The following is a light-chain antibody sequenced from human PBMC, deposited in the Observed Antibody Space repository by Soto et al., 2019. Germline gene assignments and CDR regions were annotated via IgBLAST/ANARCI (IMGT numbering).Light chain of an antibody. J-gene: IGLJ3*02. CDR3: SSYTSSSTWV. CDR1: SSDVDGYNY. CDR2: EVS. V-gene: IGLV2-14*01. Sequence: QSALTQPASVSGSPGQSITISCTGTSSDVDGYNYVSWYQQHPGKAPELMIYEVSNRPSGVSNRFSGSKSGNTASLTISGLQAEDEADYYCSSYTSSSTWVFGGGTKLTVL.